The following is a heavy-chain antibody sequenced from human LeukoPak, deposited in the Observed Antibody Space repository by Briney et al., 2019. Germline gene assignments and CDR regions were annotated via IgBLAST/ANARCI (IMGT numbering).Heavy chain of an antibody. CDR2: IDPSDGPI. CDR1: GYILTKCY. CDR3: AILRYDNNWIGR. Sequence: ASVNVSFKASGYILTKCYMHWVRHAPGQGLELMGMIDPSDGPISNAHKFQGRITMTRDTSSSTGYMELSSLRSEETAIYCCAILRYDNNWIGRWGQGTLVTVSS. J-gene: IGHJ4*02. V-gene: IGHV1-46*01. D-gene: IGHD3-3*01.